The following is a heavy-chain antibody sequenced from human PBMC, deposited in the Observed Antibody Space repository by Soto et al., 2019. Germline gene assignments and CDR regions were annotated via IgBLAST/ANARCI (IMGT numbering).Heavy chain of an antibody. Sequence: NPGGSLRLSCAASGFTFSDYYMSWIRQAPGKGLEWVSYISSSGSTIYYADSVKGRFTISRDNAKNSLYLQMNSLRAEDTAVYYCARSKVRFLEWLPQDYYGMDVWGQGTTVTVSS. CDR2: ISSSGSTI. CDR3: ARSKVRFLEWLPQDYYGMDV. D-gene: IGHD3-3*01. J-gene: IGHJ6*02. V-gene: IGHV3-11*01. CDR1: GFTFSDYY.